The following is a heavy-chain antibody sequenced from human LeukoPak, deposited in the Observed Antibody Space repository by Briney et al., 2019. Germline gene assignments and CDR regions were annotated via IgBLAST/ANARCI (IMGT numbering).Heavy chain of an antibody. V-gene: IGHV5-51*01. J-gene: IGHJ4*02. Sequence: GESLKISCKGSGYSFTSYWIGWVRQMPGKGLEWMGIIYPGDSDTRYSPSFQGQVTISADKSISTAYLQWSSLKASDTAMYYCASQGAYCSSTCCYAYWGQGTLVTVSS. CDR1: GYSFTSYW. D-gene: IGHD2-2*01. CDR3: ASQGAYCSSTCCYAY. CDR2: IYPGDSDT.